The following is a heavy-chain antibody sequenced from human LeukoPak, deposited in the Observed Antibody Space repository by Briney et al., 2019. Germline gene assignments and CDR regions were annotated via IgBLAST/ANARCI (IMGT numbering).Heavy chain of an antibody. CDR1: GFTFSSYA. CDR3: ARDSRSAYSNYWFDP. D-gene: IGHD4-11*01. Sequence: GGSLRLSCAASGFTFSSYAMSWVRQAPGKGLEWVSAISGSGGSTYYADSVKGRFTISRDNSKNTLYLQMNSLRAEDTAVYYCARDSRSAYSNYWFDPWGQGTLVTVSS. V-gene: IGHV3-23*01. CDR2: ISGSGGST. J-gene: IGHJ5*02.